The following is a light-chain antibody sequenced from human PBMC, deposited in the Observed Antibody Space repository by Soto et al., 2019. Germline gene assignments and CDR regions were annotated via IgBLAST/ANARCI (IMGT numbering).Light chain of an antibody. CDR3: ASYASSNTVL. Sequence: QSALTQPASVSGSPGQSITISCTGTSSDIGGYNYVSCYQQHPGKAPNLMIYDVSDRPSGVSNRFSGSKSGNTASLTISGPQAEDEADYYCASYASSNTVLFGGGTKLTVL. CDR1: SSDIGGYNY. J-gene: IGLJ2*01. CDR2: DVS. V-gene: IGLV2-14*03.